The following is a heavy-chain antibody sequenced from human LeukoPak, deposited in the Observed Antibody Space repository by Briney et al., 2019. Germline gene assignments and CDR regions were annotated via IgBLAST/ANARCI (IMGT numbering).Heavy chain of an antibody. J-gene: IGHJ4*02. CDR3: AREAVSGPFEY. D-gene: IGHD6-19*01. CDR1: GGSISSYY. CDR2: IYTSGST. V-gene: IGHV4-4*07. Sequence: PSETLSLTCTVSGGSISSYYWSWIRQPAGKGLEWIGRIYTSGSTNYNPSLKSRVTISLDTSKNHFSLKLTSVTAADTAVYYCAREAVSGPFEYWGQGTLVTVSS.